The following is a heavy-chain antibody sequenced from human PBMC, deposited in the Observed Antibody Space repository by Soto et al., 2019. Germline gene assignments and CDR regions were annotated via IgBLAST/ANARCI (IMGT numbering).Heavy chain of an antibody. Sequence: EVQLVESGGGLVQPGGSLRLSCAASGFTFSSYSMNWVRQAPGKGLEWVSYISSSSSTIYYADSVKGRFTISRDNANNSLYLQMNSLRDEDTAVYYCARAISKGNYYGMDVWGQGTTVTVSS. CDR1: GFTFSSYS. V-gene: IGHV3-48*02. D-gene: IGHD2-2*01. J-gene: IGHJ6*02. CDR2: ISSSSSTI. CDR3: ARAISKGNYYGMDV.